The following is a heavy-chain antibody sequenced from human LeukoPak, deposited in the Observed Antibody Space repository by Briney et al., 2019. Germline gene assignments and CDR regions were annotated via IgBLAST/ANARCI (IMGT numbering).Heavy chain of an antibody. V-gene: IGHV4-34*01. CDR3: ARGRGSSDGMDV. CDR2: INHSGIT. CDR1: GGSFSGYY. D-gene: IGHD6-6*01. Sequence: SETLSLTCVVYGGSFSGYYWNWIRQPPGKGLEWIGEINHSGITNSNPSLKSRLTISLDTSNNQPSLKLKSVTAADTSVYYCARGRGSSDGMDVWGQGTTVTVSS. J-gene: IGHJ6*02.